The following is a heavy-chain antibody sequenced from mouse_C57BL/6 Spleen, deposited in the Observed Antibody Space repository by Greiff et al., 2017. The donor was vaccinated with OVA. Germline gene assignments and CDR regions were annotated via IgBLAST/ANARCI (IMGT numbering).Heavy chain of an antibody. V-gene: IGHV1-76*01. CDR3: ARSEDGYYRNYFDY. D-gene: IGHD2-3*01. CDR1: GYTFTDYY. Sequence: VQLQQSGAELVRPGASVKLSCKASGYTFTDYYINWVKQRPGQGLEWIARIYPGSGNTYYNEKFKGKATLTAEKSSSTAYMQLSSLTSEDSAVYFCARSEDGYYRNYFDYWGQGTTLTVSS. J-gene: IGHJ2*01. CDR2: IYPGSGNT.